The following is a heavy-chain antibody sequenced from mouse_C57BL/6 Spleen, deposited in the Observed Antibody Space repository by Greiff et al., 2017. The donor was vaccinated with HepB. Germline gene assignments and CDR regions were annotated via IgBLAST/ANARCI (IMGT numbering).Heavy chain of an antibody. CDR2: IYPRDGST. Sequence: VQGVESDAELVKPGASVKISCKVSGYTFTDHTIHWMKQRPEQGLEWIGYIYPRDGSTKYNEKFKGKATLTADKSSSTAYMQLNSLTSEDSAVYFCAREAYGSSLYYAMDYWGQGTSVTVSS. D-gene: IGHD1-1*01. CDR1: GYTFTDHT. CDR3: AREAYGSSLYYAMDY. J-gene: IGHJ4*01. V-gene: IGHV1-78*01.